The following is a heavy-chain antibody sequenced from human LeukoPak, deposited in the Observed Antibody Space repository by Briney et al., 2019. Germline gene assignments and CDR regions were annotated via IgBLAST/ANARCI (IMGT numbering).Heavy chain of an antibody. CDR2: IWYDGSNK. CDR3: ARDPHFTVNYYYYGMDV. V-gene: IGHV3-33*01. D-gene: IGHD3-3*02. Sequence: PGGSLRLSCAASGFTFSSYGMHWARQAPGKGLEWVAVIWYDGSNKYYADSVKGRFTVSRDNSKNTLYLQMNSLRAEDTAVYYCARDPHFTVNYYYYGMDVWGQGTTVTVSS. CDR1: GFTFSSYG. J-gene: IGHJ6*02.